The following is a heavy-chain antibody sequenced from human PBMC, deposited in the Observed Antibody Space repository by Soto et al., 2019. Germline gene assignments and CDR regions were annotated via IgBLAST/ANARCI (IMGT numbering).Heavy chain of an antibody. CDR3: AIHPSAVDTAMATRYYYYGMYV. CDR1: GGSISSSSYY. CDR2: IYYSGST. Sequence: QLQLQESGPGLVKPSETLSLTCTVSGGSISSSSYYWGWIRQPPGKGLEWIGSIYYSGSTYYNPTLNNRITTSVDASKKLFSLKLSCMNTDAPALYYCAIHPSAVDTAMATRYYYYGMYVWGQGTTVYDSS. D-gene: IGHD5-18*01. J-gene: IGHJ6*02. V-gene: IGHV4-39*01.